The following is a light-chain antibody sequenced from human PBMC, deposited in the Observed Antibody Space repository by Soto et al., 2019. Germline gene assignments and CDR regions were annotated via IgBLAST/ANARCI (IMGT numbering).Light chain of an antibody. V-gene: IGKV1-6*01. Sequence: IQMTQSPSTLSASVGDRVTITCRASQDIRSDLGWYQQKPGKAPKLLIFATSTLQSGVPSRFSGTGSGTDFTLTISSLQPEDFATYYCLQDFNYPWTFGQGTKVDIK. CDR2: ATS. J-gene: IGKJ1*01. CDR1: QDIRSD. CDR3: LQDFNYPWT.